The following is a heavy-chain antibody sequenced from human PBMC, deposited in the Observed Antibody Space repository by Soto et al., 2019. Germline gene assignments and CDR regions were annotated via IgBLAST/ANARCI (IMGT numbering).Heavy chain of an antibody. J-gene: IGHJ6*02. CDR3: ARYSVSYYYGMDA. V-gene: IGHV4-30-4*01. CDR1: GGSISSGDYY. D-gene: IGHD2-21*01. CDR2: IYYSGST. Sequence: SETLSLTCTVSGGSISSGDYYWSWIRQPPGKGLEWIGYIYYSGSTYYNPSLKSRVTISVDTSKNQFSLKLSSVTAADTAVYYCARYSVSYYYGMDAWGQGTTVTVSS.